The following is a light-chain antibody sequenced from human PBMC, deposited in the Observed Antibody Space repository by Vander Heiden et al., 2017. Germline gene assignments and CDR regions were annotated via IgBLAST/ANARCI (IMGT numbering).Light chain of an antibody. CDR3: QQYDKLPPFT. CDR1: QDISNY. V-gene: IGKV1-33*01. CDR2: DAS. J-gene: IGKJ3*01. Sequence: DIQMTQSPSSLSASVGDRVTITCQASQDISNYLNWYQQKPGKAPKLLIYDASNLETGVPSRFSGSGSGTDLTFTISSLQPEDIATYYCQQYDKLPPFTFGPGTKVDIK.